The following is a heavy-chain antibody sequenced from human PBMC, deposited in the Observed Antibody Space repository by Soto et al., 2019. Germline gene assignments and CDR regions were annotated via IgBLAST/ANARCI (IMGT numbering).Heavy chain of an antibody. V-gene: IGHV1-24*01. CDR2: FDPEDGET. J-gene: IGHJ5*02. CDR1: GYTLTELS. CDR3: ARGDEVTDNWFDP. Sequence: ASVKVSCKVSGYTLTELSMHWVRPAPGKGLEWMGGFDPEDGETIYAQKLPGRVTMTEDTSTSTAYMELRSLRSDDTAVYYCARGDEVTDNWFDPWGQGTLVTVSS.